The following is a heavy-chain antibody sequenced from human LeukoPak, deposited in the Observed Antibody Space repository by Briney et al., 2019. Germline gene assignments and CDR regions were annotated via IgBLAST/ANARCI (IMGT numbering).Heavy chain of an antibody. CDR3: ARQSWDYYDRSGWFDP. CDR1: GGSFSGYY. CDR2: INHSGST. J-gene: IGHJ5*02. V-gene: IGHV4-34*01. D-gene: IGHD3-22*01. Sequence: SETLSLTCAVYGGSFSGYYWSWIRQPPGKGLEWIGEINHSGSTYYNPSLKSRVTISVDTSKNQFSLKLSSVTAADTAVYYCARQSWDYYDRSGWFDPWGQGTLVTVSS.